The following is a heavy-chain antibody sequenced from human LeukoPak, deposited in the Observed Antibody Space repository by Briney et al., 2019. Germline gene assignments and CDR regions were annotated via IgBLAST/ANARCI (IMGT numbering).Heavy chain of an antibody. CDR1: GGSISSSSYY. D-gene: IGHD3-22*01. J-gene: IGHJ4*02. CDR2: IYYSGST. V-gene: IGHV4-39*01. Sequence: SETLSLTCTVSGGSISSSSYYWGWIRQPPGRGLEWIGSIYYSGSTYYNPSLKSRVTISVDTSKNQFSLKLSSVTAADTAVYYCATLAYYYDSSGYFEGPYYFDYWGQGTLVTVSS. CDR3: ATLAYYYDSSGYFEGPYYFDY.